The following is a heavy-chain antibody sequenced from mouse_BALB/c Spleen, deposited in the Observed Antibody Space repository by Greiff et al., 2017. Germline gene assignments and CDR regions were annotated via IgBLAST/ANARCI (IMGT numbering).Heavy chain of an antibody. J-gene: IGHJ4*01. Sequence: QVQLQQSGPGLVAPSQSLSITCTVSGFSLTSYGVHWVRQPPGKGLEWLGVIWAGGSTNYNSALMSRLSISKDNSKSQVFLKMNSLQTDDTAMYYCARDHAYYDYDQGYAMDYWGQGTSVTVSS. CDR1: GFSLTSYG. CDR2: IWAGGST. D-gene: IGHD2-4*01. V-gene: IGHV2-9*02. CDR3: ARDHAYYDYDQGYAMDY.